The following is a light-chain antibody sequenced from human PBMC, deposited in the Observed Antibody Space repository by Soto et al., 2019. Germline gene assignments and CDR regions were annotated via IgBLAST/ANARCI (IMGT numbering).Light chain of an antibody. V-gene: IGKV3-15*01. Sequence: EIVMTQSPGTLSVSPGERATLSCRASQSVRSKLAWYQQKPGQAPRLLIYDASTRATGIPARFSGRGSGTEFTLTISSLQSEDFAVDYCQQYNNWPPITFGQGTRLEIK. J-gene: IGKJ5*01. CDR1: QSVRSK. CDR3: QQYNNWPPIT. CDR2: DAS.